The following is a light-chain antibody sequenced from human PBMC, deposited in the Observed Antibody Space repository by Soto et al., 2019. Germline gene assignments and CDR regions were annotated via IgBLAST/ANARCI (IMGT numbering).Light chain of an antibody. J-gene: IGKJ1*01. CDR1: QSVLDRSNNKNY. V-gene: IGKV4-1*01. Sequence: DIVMTQYPDSLALSLGERATINCKSSQSVLDRSNNKNYLAWYQQKPGQPPKLLIYWASTRESGVPDRFSGSGSGTDFTLTISILQAEDVAVYYCQQIYGFSWTFGQGTKVDIK. CDR3: QQIYGFSWT. CDR2: WAS.